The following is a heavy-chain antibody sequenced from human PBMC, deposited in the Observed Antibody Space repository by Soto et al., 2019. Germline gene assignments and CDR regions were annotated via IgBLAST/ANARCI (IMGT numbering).Heavy chain of an antibody. D-gene: IGHD6-13*01. V-gene: IGHV4-4*07. J-gene: IGHJ4*02. Sequence: SETLSLTCILSGSISRYYWSWIHQPAGKGLEWIGRIYSSGSTNYNPSLKSRVTMSVDTSKNQFSLKLNSVTAADTAVYYCARDGFGAAGLPYWGQGTLVTVSS. CDR2: IYSSGST. CDR1: GSISRYY. CDR3: ARDGFGAAGLPY.